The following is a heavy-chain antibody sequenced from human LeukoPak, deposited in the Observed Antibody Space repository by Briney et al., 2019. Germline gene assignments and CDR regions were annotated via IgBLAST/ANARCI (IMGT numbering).Heavy chain of an antibody. Sequence: PSETLALTCAVYGGSFSGFYWSRIRQPPGKGLEWIGEISHSGSTNYNSSLKSRVTISMDTSQNQFSLKLTSVTPADTAVYYCARVFTVRGSVDLGTSGPFNYWGQGTLVTVSS. CDR2: ISHSGST. CDR3: ARVFTVRGSVDLGTSGPFNY. D-gene: IGHD4-11*01. V-gene: IGHV4-34*01. CDR1: GGSFSGFY. J-gene: IGHJ4*02.